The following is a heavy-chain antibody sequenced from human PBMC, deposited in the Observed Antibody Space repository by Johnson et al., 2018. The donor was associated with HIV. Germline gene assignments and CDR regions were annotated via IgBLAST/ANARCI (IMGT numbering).Heavy chain of an antibody. V-gene: IGHV3-9*01. CDR1: GFTFDDYA. D-gene: IGHD6-19*01. J-gene: IGHJ3*02. Sequence: VQLVESGGGLVQPGRSLRLSCAASGFTFDDYAMHWVRQVPGKGLEWVSGISWNSGSIGYADSVKGRFTISRDNAKNSLYLQMSSLRAEDTALYYCAKDRAVARWDAFDIWGQGTMVTVSS. CDR3: AKDRAVARWDAFDI. CDR2: ISWNSGSI.